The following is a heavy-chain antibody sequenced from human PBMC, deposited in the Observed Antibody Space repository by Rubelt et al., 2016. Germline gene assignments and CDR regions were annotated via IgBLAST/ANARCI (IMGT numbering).Heavy chain of an antibody. CDR1: GGSFSGYY. CDR3: ARALAAAGPFDY. CDR2: INHSGST. V-gene: IGHV4-34*01. D-gene: IGHD6-13*01. Sequence: QVQLQQWGAGLLKPSETLSLTCAVYGGSFSGYYWSWIRQPPGKGLEWIGEINHSGSTNYNPSLKSRVTISVDTSKNQFSLKLSSVTAADTAVYYCARALAAAGPFDYWGQGTLVTVSS. J-gene: IGHJ4*02.